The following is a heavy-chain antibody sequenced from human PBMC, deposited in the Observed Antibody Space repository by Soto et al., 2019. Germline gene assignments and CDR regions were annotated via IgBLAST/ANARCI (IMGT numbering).Heavy chain of an antibody. CDR2: ISSSGSTI. V-gene: IGHV3-11*01. J-gene: IGHJ3*02. Sequence: QVQLVESGGGLVKPGGSLRLSCAASGFTFSDYYMSWIRQAPGKGLEWVSYISSSGSTIYYADSVKGRFTISRDNAKNSLYLQMNSLRAEDTVVYYCARDRTYDYIWGSYRYFGAFDIWGQGTMVTVSS. CDR1: GFTFSDYY. D-gene: IGHD3-16*02. CDR3: ARDRTYDYIWGSYRYFGAFDI.